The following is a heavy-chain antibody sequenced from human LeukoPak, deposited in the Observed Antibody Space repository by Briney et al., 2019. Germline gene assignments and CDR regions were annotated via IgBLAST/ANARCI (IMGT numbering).Heavy chain of an antibody. CDR1: GGSISSYY. J-gene: IGHJ3*02. D-gene: IGHD6-13*01. Sequence: SSETLSLTCTVSGGSISSYYWSWIRQPPGKGLEWIGYIYYSGSTNYNPSLKSRVTISVDTSKIQFSLKLSSVTAADTAVYYCARHRSSSWPFDAFDIWGQGTMVTVSS. V-gene: IGHV4-59*08. CDR2: IYYSGST. CDR3: ARHRSSSWPFDAFDI.